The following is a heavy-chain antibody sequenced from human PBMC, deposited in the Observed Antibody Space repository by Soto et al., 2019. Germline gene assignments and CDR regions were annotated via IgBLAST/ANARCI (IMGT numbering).Heavy chain of an antibody. CDR2: IYYSGST. V-gene: IGHV4-59*01. Sequence: SETLALTCTVSGGSISSYYWSWIRQPPGKGLEWIGYIYYSGSTNYNPSLKSRVTISVDTSKNQFSLKLSSVTAADTAVYYCARVSRYCMDVWGQGTTVTVSS. J-gene: IGHJ6*02. CDR1: GGSISSYY. CDR3: ARVSRYCMDV.